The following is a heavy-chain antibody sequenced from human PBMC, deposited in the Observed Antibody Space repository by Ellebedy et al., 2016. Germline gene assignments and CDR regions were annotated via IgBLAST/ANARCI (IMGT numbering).Heavy chain of an antibody. V-gene: IGHV3-33*06. Sequence: GESLKMSCAASGFTFSSYGMHWVRQAPGKGLEWVAVIWYDGSNKYYADSVKGRFTISRDNSKNTLYLQMNSLRAEDTAVYYCAKTVTDIYYYYGMDVWGQGTTVTVSS. CDR2: IWYDGSNK. CDR1: GFTFSSYG. J-gene: IGHJ6*02. D-gene: IGHD4-17*01. CDR3: AKTVTDIYYYYGMDV.